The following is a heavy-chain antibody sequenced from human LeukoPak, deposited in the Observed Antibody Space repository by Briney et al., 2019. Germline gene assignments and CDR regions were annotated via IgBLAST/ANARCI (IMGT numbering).Heavy chain of an antibody. CDR1: GGSISSGGYY. J-gene: IGHJ3*02. CDR3: ARGVPQYYDFWSGYYTGAFDI. CDR2: IYHSGST. Sequence: PSQTLSLTCTVSGGSISSGGYYWSWIRQPPGKGLEWIGYIYHSGSTYYNPSLKSRVTISVDRSKNQFSLELSSVTAADTAVYYCARGVPQYYDFWSGYYTGAFDIWGQGTMVTVSS. D-gene: IGHD3-3*01. V-gene: IGHV4-30-2*01.